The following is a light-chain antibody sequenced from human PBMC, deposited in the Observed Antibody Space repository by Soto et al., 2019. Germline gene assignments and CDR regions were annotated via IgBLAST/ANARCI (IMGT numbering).Light chain of an antibody. Sequence: QSVLTQPPSVSGAPGQRVTISCTGSSSNIGAGYDVHWYQQLPGTAPKLLIYGSSNRPSGVPDRFSGSKSGTSASLAITGLQAEDEEDYYCQSYDSSLSAGVFGGGTKVTVL. CDR2: GSS. CDR3: QSYDSSLSAGV. J-gene: IGLJ3*02. V-gene: IGLV1-40*01. CDR1: SSNIGAGYD.